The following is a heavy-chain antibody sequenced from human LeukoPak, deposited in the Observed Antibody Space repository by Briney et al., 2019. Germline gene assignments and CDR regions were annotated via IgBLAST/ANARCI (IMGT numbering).Heavy chain of an antibody. V-gene: IGHV1-2*02. CDR3: AMELLVPIPLKAYHY. Sequence: ASVKVSCKASGDTFTDYYLHWVRQAPGLGPEWVCGINPANGATHFAPKFRGRVTVTRDTAISTGYVELSGLTSDDTAVYYCAMELLVPIPLKAYHYWGQGTLVTISS. D-gene: IGHD6-13*01. CDR1: GDTFTDYY. CDR2: INPANGAT. J-gene: IGHJ4*02.